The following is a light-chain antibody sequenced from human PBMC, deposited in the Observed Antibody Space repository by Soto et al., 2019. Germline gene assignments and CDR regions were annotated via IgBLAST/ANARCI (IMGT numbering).Light chain of an antibody. CDR3: QSYDSSLGGSKGV. V-gene: IGLV1-40*01. J-gene: IGLJ3*02. CDR2: SNI. Sequence: QAVVTQPPSMSGAPGQRVTISCTGSSPDIGAGYDVHWYQQFPGTAPKLLIYSNINRPSGVPDRFSGSKSGTTASLAITGLQAEDEADYYCQSYDSSLGGSKGVFGGGTKLTVL. CDR1: SPDIGAGYD.